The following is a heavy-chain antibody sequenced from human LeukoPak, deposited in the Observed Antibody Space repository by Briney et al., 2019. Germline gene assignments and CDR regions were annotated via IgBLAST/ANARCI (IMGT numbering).Heavy chain of an antibody. CDR1: GFTFSSYA. J-gene: IGHJ5*02. D-gene: IGHD5-18*01. CDR3: AKVRGIQLLNWFDP. V-gene: IGHV3-23*01. CDR2: ISGSGGST. Sequence: GGSLRLSCAASGFTFSSYAMSWVRQAPGKGLEWVSAISGSGGSTYYADSVKGRFTISRDNSKNTPYLQMNSLRAEDTAVYYCAKVRGIQLLNWFDPWGQGTLVTVSS.